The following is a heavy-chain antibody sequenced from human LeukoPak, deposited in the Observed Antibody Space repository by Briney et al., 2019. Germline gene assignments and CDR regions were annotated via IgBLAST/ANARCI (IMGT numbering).Heavy chain of an antibody. Sequence: PGESLKIPCKGSGYSFTSYWIGWVRQMPGKGLEWMGIIYPGDSDTRYSPSFQGQVTISADKSISTAYLQWSSLKASDTAMYYCARGAGIVGATRNFDYWGQGTLVTVSS. V-gene: IGHV5-51*01. D-gene: IGHD1-26*01. CDR3: ARGAGIVGATRNFDY. CDR2: IYPGDSDT. J-gene: IGHJ4*02. CDR1: GYSFTSYW.